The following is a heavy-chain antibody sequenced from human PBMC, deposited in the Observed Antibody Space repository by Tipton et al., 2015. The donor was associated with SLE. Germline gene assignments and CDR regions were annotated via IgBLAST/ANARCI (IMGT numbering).Heavy chain of an antibody. D-gene: IGHD2-2*01. CDR2: IYSGGST. Sequence: SLRLSCAAYGFLFNNYAMNWVRQAPGKGLEWVSVIYSGGSTYYADSVKGRFIISRDNSKNTLYLQMNSLRAEDTAVYYCAKGSSSTRYNFDYWGQGTLVTVSS. CDR1: GFLFNNYA. CDR3: AKGSSSTRYNFDY. J-gene: IGHJ4*02. V-gene: IGHV3-23*03.